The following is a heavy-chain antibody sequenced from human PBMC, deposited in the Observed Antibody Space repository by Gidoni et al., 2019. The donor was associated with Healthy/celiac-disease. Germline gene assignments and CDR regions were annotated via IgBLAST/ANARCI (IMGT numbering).Heavy chain of an antibody. Sequence: QLHLQESGSALVNSSQTLSLTCAVSAGPIRRGVYSWSWIRQPPGKGLEWIGYIYHSGSTYYNPTLKSRVTISVDRSKNQLSLKLNSVTAADTAVYYCAREIVGPRGYYYMDVWGKGTTVTVSS. D-gene: IGHD3-16*02. J-gene: IGHJ6*03. CDR2: IYHSGST. CDR3: AREIVGPRGYYYMDV. V-gene: IGHV4-30-2*01. CDR1: AGPIRRGVYS.